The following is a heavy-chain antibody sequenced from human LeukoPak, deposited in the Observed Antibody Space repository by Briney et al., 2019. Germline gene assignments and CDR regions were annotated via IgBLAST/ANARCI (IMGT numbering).Heavy chain of an antibody. CDR2: IYYSGST. D-gene: IGHD5-18*01. J-gene: IGHJ5*02. CDR3: ARHVGYGNNWFDP. V-gene: IGHV4-59*08. Sequence: PSETLSLTCAVSGGSLTSHYWSWIRHPPGKGLEWIGYIYYSGSTNHNPSLKSRVTISVDTSKNQFSLKLRSVTAADTAVYYCARHVGYGNNWFDPGGQGTLVTVSS. CDR1: GGSLTSHY.